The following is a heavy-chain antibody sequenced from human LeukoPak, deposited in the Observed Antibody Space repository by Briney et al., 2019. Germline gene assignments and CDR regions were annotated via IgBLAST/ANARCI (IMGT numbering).Heavy chain of an antibody. J-gene: IGHJ6*02. CDR2: IYYSGST. CDR1: GGSISSSSYS. V-gene: IGHV4-39*01. CDR3: ASYCSGGSCYQPYYGMDV. D-gene: IGHD2-15*01. Sequence: SETLSLTCTVSGGSISSSSYSWGWIRQPPGKGLEWIGSIYYSGSTYYNPSLKSRVTISVDTSKNQFSLKLSSVTAAVTAVYYCASYCSGGSCYQPYYGMDVWGQGTTVTVSS.